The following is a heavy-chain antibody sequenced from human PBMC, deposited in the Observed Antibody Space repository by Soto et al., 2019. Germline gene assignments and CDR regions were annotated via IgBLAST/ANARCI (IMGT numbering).Heavy chain of an antibody. V-gene: IGHV3-48*02. J-gene: IGHJ4*02. CDR3: ARDRSSGCFDY. CDR2: ITSSSGII. CDR1: GFTFSRHS. D-gene: IGHD6-19*01. Sequence: EVQLVESGGGLVQPGGSLRLSCAASGFTFSRHSMNWVRQAPGKGLEWVSYITSSSGIIYYADSVKGRFTISRDNAKNSIFLQMNSLRDEDTAVYFCARDRSSGCFDYWGQGALVTVSS.